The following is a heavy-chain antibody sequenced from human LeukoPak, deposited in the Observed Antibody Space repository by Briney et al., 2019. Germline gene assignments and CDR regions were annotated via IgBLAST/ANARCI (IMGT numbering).Heavy chain of an antibody. Sequence: GGSLRLSCVASGFTFSSYNANWVRQAPGKGLEWVSSISGRTDYIYYADSVKGRFTISRDNSKNTLYLQMNSLRAEDTAVYYCSTGHYYDSTGYYLPFDYWGQGTLVTVSS. D-gene: IGHD3-22*01. V-gene: IGHV3-21*01. CDR2: ISGRTDYI. CDR1: GFTFSSYN. J-gene: IGHJ4*01. CDR3: STGHYYDSTGYYLPFDY.